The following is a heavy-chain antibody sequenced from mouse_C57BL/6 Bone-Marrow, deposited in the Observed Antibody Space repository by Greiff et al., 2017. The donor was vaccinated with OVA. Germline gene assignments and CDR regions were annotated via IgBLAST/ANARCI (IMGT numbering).Heavy chain of an antibody. CDR3: AIPYDYEDAMDY. Sequence: QQSCKASGYTFTSYWMHWVKQRPGRGLEWIGRIDPNSGGTKYNEKFKSKATLTVDKPSSTAYMQLSSLTSEDSAVYYCAIPYDYEDAMDYWGQGTSVTVSS. V-gene: IGHV1-72*01. J-gene: IGHJ4*01. CDR2: IDPNSGGT. D-gene: IGHD2-4*01. CDR1: GYTFTSYW.